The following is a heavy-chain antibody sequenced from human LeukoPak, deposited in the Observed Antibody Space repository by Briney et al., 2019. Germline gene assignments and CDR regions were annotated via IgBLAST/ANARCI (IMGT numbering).Heavy chain of an antibody. D-gene: IGHD3-10*01. V-gene: IGHV4-34*01. J-gene: IGHJ4*02. Sequence: SQTLSLTCAVYGGSFSGYYWSWIRQPPGKGLEWIGEINHSGSTNYNPSLKSRVTISVDTSKNQFSLKLSSVTAADTAVYYCARRPMVVDYWGQGTLVTVSS. CDR1: GGSFSGYY. CDR2: INHSGST. CDR3: ARRPMVVDY.